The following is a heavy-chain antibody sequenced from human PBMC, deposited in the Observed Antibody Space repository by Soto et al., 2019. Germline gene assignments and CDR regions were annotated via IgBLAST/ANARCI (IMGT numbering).Heavy chain of an antibody. J-gene: IGHJ4*02. Sequence: EVQLVDSGGGLVQPGGSLRLSCAASGFIFSNYVMSWVRQAPGKGLEWVSSISDSGGTSYYADSVKGRFTISRDNSKNTLYLQMNSLRAEATAIYYCAKRQRELLTFDYWGQGTLVTVSS. CDR1: GFIFSNYV. CDR3: AKRQRELLTFDY. D-gene: IGHD1-26*01. V-gene: IGHV3-23*04. CDR2: ISDSGGTS.